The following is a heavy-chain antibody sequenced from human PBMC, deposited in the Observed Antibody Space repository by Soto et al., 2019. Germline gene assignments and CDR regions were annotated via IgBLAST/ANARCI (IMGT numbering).Heavy chain of an antibody. V-gene: IGHV1-69*13. CDR2: IIPMFGTP. J-gene: IGHJ4*02. D-gene: IGHD3-16*01. CDR1: GVTFNRQD. CDR3: ATTEGRYGESFDY. Sequence: VKVSCKASGVTFNRQDVRWVRQAPGQGLEWMGGIIPMFGTPHYAEKFQDRVTITADESTGTAYLELSSLTSEDTAVYYCATTEGRYGESFDYSGRGTPVTVSS.